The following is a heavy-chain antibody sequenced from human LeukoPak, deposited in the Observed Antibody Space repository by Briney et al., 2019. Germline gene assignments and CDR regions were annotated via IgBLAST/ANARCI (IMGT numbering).Heavy chain of an antibody. CDR1: GYTFTGYY. V-gene: IGHV1-2*02. CDR2: INPNSGGT. D-gene: IGHD1-26*01. Sequence: ASVKVSCKASGYTFTGYYMHWVRHAPGQGFEWMGWINPNSGGTNYAQKFQGRVTMTRDTSISTAYMELSRLRSDDTAVYYCARVLGGSYYLYFDYWGQGTLVTVSS. CDR3: ARVLGGSYYLYFDY. J-gene: IGHJ4*02.